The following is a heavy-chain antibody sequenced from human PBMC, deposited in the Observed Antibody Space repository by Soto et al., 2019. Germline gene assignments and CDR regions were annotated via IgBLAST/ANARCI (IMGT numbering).Heavy chain of an antibody. V-gene: IGHV3-13*01. CDR2: IDTAGDT. D-gene: IGHD4-17*01. Sequence: EVQLVESGGGLVQPGGSLRLSCEASGFTFSNYDMHWVRQATGKGLEWVSGIDTAGDTYYPGSVKGRFTISRENAKSSLNLQMNSLRAEDTAVYYCARLSPYGSYFDYWGQGTLVSVSS. CDR1: GFTFSNYD. J-gene: IGHJ4*02. CDR3: ARLSPYGSYFDY.